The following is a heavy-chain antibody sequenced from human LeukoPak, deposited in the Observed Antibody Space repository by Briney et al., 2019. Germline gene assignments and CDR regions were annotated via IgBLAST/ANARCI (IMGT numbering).Heavy chain of an antibody. CDR2: IYTSGST. V-gene: IGHV4-61*02. CDR3: ARNSGYDLNWFDP. Sequence: SQTLSLTCTVSGGSISSGSYYWSWIRQPAGKGLEWIGRIYTSGSTNCNPSLKSRVTISVDTSKNQFSLKLSSVTAADTAVYYCARNSGYDLNWFDPWGQGTLVTVSS. CDR1: GGSISSGSYY. J-gene: IGHJ5*02. D-gene: IGHD5-12*01.